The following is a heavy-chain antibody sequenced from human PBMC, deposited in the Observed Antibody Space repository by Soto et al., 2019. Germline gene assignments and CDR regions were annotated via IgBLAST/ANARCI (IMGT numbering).Heavy chain of an antibody. J-gene: IGHJ4*02. D-gene: IGHD6-6*01. CDR2: FDPEDGGT. V-gene: IGHV1-24*01. CDR1: GYTLTELS. CDR3: ARGGEYSSSSPLDY. Sequence: ASAKVSCKVSGYTLTELSIHWVRQAPVKGLEWMGCFDPEDGGTIYAQKFQGRVTMTEDTSTGTAYMELSSLRSEDTAVYYCARGGEYSSSSPLDYWGQGTLVNVSS.